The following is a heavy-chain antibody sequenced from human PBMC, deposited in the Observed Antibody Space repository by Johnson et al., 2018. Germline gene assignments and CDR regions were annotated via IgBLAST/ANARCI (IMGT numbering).Heavy chain of an antibody. CDR2: ISEDESEK. D-gene: IGHD5-12*01. Sequence: VQLVESGGGLVQPGGSLRLSCVASGFTLSNHWMPWVRQAPGKGLEWVATISEDESEKHYVDSVKGRFTISRDNAKNSLYLQRNSLRAEDTAVYYCAREWLRSGAFYIWGQGTMVTVSS. CDR3: AREWLRSGAFYI. J-gene: IGHJ3*02. V-gene: IGHV3-7*01. CDR1: GFTLSNHW.